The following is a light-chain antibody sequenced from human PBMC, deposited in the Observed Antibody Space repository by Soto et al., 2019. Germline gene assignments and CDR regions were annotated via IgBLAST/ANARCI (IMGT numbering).Light chain of an antibody. CDR1: SSDVGTNNL. CDR3: CAYAGGRTLV. V-gene: IGLV2-23*01. J-gene: IGLJ2*01. Sequence: QSALTQPASVSGSPGQSITISCTGTSSDVGTNNLVSWYQQHPGEAPKLLIYEGDKWPSGVSSRFSGSKSGNTASLTISGLQAEDEADYYCCAYAGGRTLVFGGGTKVTVL. CDR2: EGD.